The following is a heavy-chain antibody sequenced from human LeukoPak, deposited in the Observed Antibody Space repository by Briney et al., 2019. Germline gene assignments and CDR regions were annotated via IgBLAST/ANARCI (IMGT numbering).Heavy chain of an antibody. CDR1: GGSISSGDYY. CDR2: IYYSGST. CDR3: ARHLKYYYYYMDV. J-gene: IGHJ6*03. Sequence: SQTLSLTCTVSGGSISSGDYYWSWIRQPPGKGLEWIEYIYYSGSTYYNPSLKSRVTISVDTSKNQFSLKLSSVTAADTAVYYCARHLKYYYYYMDVWGKGTTVTVSS. V-gene: IGHV4-30-4*08.